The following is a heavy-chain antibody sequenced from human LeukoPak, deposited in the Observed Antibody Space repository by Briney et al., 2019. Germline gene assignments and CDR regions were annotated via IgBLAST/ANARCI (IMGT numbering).Heavy chain of an antibody. D-gene: IGHD6-19*01. V-gene: IGHV4-34*01. J-gene: IGHJ4*02. CDR3: ARFSSGWYFDY. Sequence: GSLRLSCAASGFTFSSYAMSWIRQPPGKGLEWIGEINHSGSTNYNPSLKSRVTISVDTSKNQFSLKLSSVTAADTAVYYCARFSSGWYFDYWGQGTLVTISS. CDR1: GFTFSSYA. CDR2: INHSGST.